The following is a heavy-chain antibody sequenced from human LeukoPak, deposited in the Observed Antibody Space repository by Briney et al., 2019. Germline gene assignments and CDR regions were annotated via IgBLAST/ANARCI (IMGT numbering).Heavy chain of an antibody. V-gene: IGHV3-30-3*01. CDR3: AKDRVSYYNSVGYYFDY. J-gene: IGHJ4*02. CDR2: ISDDGSRQ. Sequence: GRSLRLSCAATGFTFSNYAIHWGRQAPGKGLEWVAFISDDGSRQHYADSVKGRFTISRDNSKNTLYLQMNNLRADDTALYYCAKDRVSYYNSVGYYFDYWGQGNLVTVSS. CDR1: GFTFSNYA. D-gene: IGHD3-22*01.